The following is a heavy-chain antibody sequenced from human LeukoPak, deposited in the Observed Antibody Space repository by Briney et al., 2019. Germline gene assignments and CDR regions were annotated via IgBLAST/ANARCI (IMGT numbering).Heavy chain of an antibody. J-gene: IGHJ4*02. CDR2: ISSGGGTI. V-gene: IGHV3-48*03. CDR3: ARIRADSSGYYYKYFDF. D-gene: IGHD3-22*01. CDR1: GFTFSIYE. Sequence: GGSLRLSCVVSGFTFSIYEMSWVRQAPGKGLEWVSYISSGGGTIYYADSVKGRFTIPRDNAKNSLYLQMNSLRAEDTAVYYCARIRADSSGYYYKYFDFWGQGTLVTVSS.